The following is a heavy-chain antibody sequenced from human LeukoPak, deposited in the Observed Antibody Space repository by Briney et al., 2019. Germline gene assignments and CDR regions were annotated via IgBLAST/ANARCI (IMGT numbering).Heavy chain of an antibody. J-gene: IGHJ4*02. CDR3: ASPHYYDSNGQARGDY. Sequence: GASVKVSCKASGYTFTGYYMHWVRQAPGQGLEWMGRINPNSGGTNYAQKFQGRVTMTRDTSISTAYMELSRLRSEDTTMYYCASPHYYDSNGQARGDYWGQGTLVTVSS. CDR1: GYTFTGYY. CDR2: INPNSGGT. V-gene: IGHV1-2*06. D-gene: IGHD3-22*01.